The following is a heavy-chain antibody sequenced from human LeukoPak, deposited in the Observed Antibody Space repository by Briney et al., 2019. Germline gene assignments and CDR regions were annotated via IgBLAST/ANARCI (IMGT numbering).Heavy chain of an antibody. J-gene: IGHJ4*02. Sequence: GGCLRLSCVPPRFTFDVYAMHWGRQAPREGLGWGSGISWNSGSIGYTDSVKGRITIARDNAKNSLYLQMNSLRAADTALYYSAKDHVYSYGPFDYWGQGTLVTVSS. V-gene: IGHV3-9*01. CDR3: AKDHVYSYGPFDY. D-gene: IGHD5-18*01. CDR2: ISWNSGSI. CDR1: RFTFDVYA.